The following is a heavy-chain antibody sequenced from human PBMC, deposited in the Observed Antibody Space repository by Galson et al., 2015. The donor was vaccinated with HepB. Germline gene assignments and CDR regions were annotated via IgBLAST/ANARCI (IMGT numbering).Heavy chain of an antibody. CDR1: GYTFTSYY. J-gene: IGHJ3*02. CDR2: IYPSGGST. D-gene: IGHD3-3*01. V-gene: IGHV1-46*01. CDR3: ARGLRITIFGVVNAAFDI. Sequence: SVKVSCKASGYTFTSYYMHWVRQAPGQGLEWMGIIYPSGGSTSYAQKFQGRVTMTRDTSTSTVYMELSSLRSEDTAVYYCARGLRITIFGVVNAAFDIWGQGTMVTVSS.